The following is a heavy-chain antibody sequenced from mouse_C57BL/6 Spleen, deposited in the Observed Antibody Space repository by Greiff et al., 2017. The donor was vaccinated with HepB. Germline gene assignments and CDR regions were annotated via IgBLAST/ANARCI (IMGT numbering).Heavy chain of an antibody. D-gene: IGHD1-1*01. CDR1: GYAFSSSW. CDR3: ARSSYYYGSSYTYYFDY. CDR2: IYPGDGDT. V-gene: IGHV1-82*01. J-gene: IGHJ2*01. Sequence: VQLQQSGPELVKPGASVKISCKASGYAFSSSWMNWVKQRPGKGLEWIGRIYPGDGDTNYNGKVKGKATLTADKSSSTAYMQRSSLTSEDSAVYFCARSSYYYGSSYTYYFDYWGQGTTLTVAS.